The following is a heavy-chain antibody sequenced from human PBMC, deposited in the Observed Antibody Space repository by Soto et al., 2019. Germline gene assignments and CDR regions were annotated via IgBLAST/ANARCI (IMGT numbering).Heavy chain of an antibody. V-gene: IGHV4-30-4*01. Sequence: SETLSLTCTVSGGSISSGDYYWSWIRQPPGKGLEWIGYIYYSGSTYYNPSLKSRVTISVDTSKNQFSLKLSSVTAADTAVYYCARVGLYDFWSGYYDWFDSWGQGTLVTVSS. J-gene: IGHJ5*01. CDR2: IYYSGST. CDR1: GGSISSGDYY. CDR3: ARVGLYDFWSGYYDWFDS. D-gene: IGHD3-3*01.